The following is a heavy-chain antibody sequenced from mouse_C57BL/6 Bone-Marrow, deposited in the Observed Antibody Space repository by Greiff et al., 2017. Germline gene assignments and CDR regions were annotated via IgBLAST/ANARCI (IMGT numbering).Heavy chain of an antibody. CDR3: ARSGTYYSNYGFYYAMDY. CDR2: INPGSGGT. J-gene: IGHJ4*01. CDR1: GYAFTNYL. Sequence: QVQLQQSGAELVRPGTSVKVSCKASGYAFTNYLIEWVQQRPGQGLEWIGVINPGSGGTNYNEKFKGKATLTADKSSSTAYMQLSRLTSEDSAVSFCARSGTYYSNYGFYYAMDYWGQGTSVTVSS. D-gene: IGHD2-5*01. V-gene: IGHV1-54*01.